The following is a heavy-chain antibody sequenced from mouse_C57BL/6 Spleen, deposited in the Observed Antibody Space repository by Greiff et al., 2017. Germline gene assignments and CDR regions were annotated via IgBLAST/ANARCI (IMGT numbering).Heavy chain of an antibody. J-gene: IGHJ1*03. D-gene: IGHD2-4*01. CDR2: IYPGDGDT. CDR3: ASLYDYGGDWYFDV. V-gene: IGHV1-82*01. Sequence: VQLQQSGPELVKPGASVKISCKASGYAFSSSWMNWVKQRPGKGLEWIGRIYPGDGDTNYNGKFKGKATLTADKSSSTAYMQLSSLTSVDSAVYFGASLYDYGGDWYFDVWGTGTTVTVSS. CDR1: GYAFSSSW.